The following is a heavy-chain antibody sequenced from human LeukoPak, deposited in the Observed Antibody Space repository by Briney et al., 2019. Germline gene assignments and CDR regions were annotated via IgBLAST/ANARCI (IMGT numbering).Heavy chain of an antibody. D-gene: IGHD3-10*01. CDR3: ASYGSGSTWFDP. CDR1: GGSISSDNYQ. J-gene: IGHJ5*02. V-gene: IGHV4-30-4*01. Sequence: SETLSLTCTVSGGSISSDNYQWSWIRQPPGKGPEWIGYINYSGSTYYNPSLKSRVTISVDTSKNHFSLKLSSVTAADTAVYYCASYGSGSTWFDPWGQGTLVTVSS. CDR2: INYSGST.